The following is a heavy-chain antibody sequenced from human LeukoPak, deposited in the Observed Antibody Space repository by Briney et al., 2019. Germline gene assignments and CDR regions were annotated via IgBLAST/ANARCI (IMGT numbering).Heavy chain of an antibody. V-gene: IGHV4-59*08. CDR3: ARLKARDAFDI. CDR1: GGSIGSYS. CDR2: VYYSGST. Sequence: PSDTLSLTCTVSGGSIGSYSWNWIRQSPGTGLEWIGYVYYSGSTMYNPSLRSRVTISVDTSKNQFSLKLSSVTAADTAVYYCARLKARDAFDIWGQGTMVTVSS. J-gene: IGHJ3*02.